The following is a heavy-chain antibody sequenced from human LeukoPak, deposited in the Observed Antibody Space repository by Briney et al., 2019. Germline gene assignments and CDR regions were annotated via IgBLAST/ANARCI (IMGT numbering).Heavy chain of an antibody. CDR2: IYYSGST. CDR1: GDSISSYY. D-gene: IGHD1-26*01. J-gene: IGHJ3*02. V-gene: IGHV4-59*01. CDR3: ASSNSGSYNDAFDI. Sequence: PSETLSITCTVSGDSISSYYWSWIRQPPGKGLEWIGYIYYSGSTKYNPSLKSRVSISVDTSKSQFSLKLNSVTAADTAVYYCASSNSGSYNDAFDIWGQGTMVTVSS.